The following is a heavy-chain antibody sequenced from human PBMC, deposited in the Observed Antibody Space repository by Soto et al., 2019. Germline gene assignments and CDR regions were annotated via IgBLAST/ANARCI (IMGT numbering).Heavy chain of an antibody. CDR3: ARGGPVLLWFGELSAFLW. CDR2: INHSGST. D-gene: IGHD3-10*01. V-gene: IGHV4-34*01. CDR1: GGSFSGYY. Sequence: LSLTCAVYGGSFSGYYWSWIRQPPGKGLEWIGEINHSGSTNYNPSLKSRVTISVDTSKNQFSLKLSSVTAADTAVYYCARGGPVLLWFGELSAFLWRGPGTLVTVSS. J-gene: IGHJ4*02.